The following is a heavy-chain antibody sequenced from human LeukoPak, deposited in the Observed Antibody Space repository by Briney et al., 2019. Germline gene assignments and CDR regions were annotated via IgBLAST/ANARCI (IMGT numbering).Heavy chain of an antibody. D-gene: IGHD3-22*01. CDR1: GFTFSSYA. V-gene: IGHV3-23*01. CDR2: ISGSGGST. Sequence: GGSLRLSCAASGFTFSSYAMSWVRQAPGKGLEWVSAISGSGGSTYYADSVKGRFTISRENSKNTPYLQMNSLRAEDTAVYYCAKGGDSSGYYEADYWGQGTLVTVSS. CDR3: AKGGDSSGYYEADY. J-gene: IGHJ4*02.